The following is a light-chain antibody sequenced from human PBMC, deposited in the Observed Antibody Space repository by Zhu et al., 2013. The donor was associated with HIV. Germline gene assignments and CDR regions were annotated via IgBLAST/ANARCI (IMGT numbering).Light chain of an antibody. V-gene: IGLV2-23*02. Sequence: QSALTQPASVSGSPGQSITVSCTGTSSDVGNYNLVSWYQQHPGKAPKLVVYEVTKRPSGISNRFSGSKSGNTASLTISGLQADDEADYFCCSYAGSGTWMFGGGTKVTV. J-gene: IGLJ3*02. CDR2: EVT. CDR3: CSYAGSGTWM. CDR1: SSDVGNYNL.